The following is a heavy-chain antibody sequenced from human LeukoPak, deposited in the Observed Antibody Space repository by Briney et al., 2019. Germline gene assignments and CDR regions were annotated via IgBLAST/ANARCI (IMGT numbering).Heavy chain of an antibody. D-gene: IGHD6-13*01. CDR3: ARDSGYSSSWYRSFDP. V-gene: IGHV3-48*04. CDR2: ISSASGSI. CDR1: GFTFSSYS. Sequence: PGGSLRLSCAASGFTFSSYSMNWVRQAPGKGLEWVSYISSASGSIYYADSVKGRFTISRDNAKNSLFLQMNSLRAEDTAVYYCARDSGYSSSWYRSFDPWGQGTLVTVSS. J-gene: IGHJ5*02.